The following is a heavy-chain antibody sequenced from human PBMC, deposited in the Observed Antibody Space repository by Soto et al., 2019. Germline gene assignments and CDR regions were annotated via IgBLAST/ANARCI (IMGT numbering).Heavy chain of an antibody. Sequence: GGSLRLSCAASGFTFSSYAMSWVRQAPGKGLEWVSAISGSGGSTYYADSVKGRFTISRDNSKNTLYLQMNSLRAEDTAVYYCAKDRGVVVAAHPFDYWGQGTLVTVSS. CDR2: ISGSGGST. J-gene: IGHJ4*02. D-gene: IGHD2-15*01. CDR1: GFTFSSYA. CDR3: AKDRGVVVAAHPFDY. V-gene: IGHV3-23*01.